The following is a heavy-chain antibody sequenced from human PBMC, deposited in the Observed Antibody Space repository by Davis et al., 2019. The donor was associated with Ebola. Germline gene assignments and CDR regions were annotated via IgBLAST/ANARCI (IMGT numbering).Heavy chain of an antibody. CDR2: IKSKTDGGTT. CDR3: ARDLGFNWFDP. J-gene: IGHJ5*02. V-gene: IGHV3-15*07. Sequence: GESLKISCAASGFTFSSYSMNWVRQAPGKGLEWVGRIKSKTDGGTTDYAAPVKGRFTISRDDSKNTLYLQMNSLKTEDTAVYYCARDLGFNWFDPWGQGTLVTVSS. CDR1: GFTFSSYS.